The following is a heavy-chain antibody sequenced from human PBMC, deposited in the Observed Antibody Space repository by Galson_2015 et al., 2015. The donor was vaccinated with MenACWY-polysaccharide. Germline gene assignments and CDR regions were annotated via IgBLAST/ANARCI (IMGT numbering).Heavy chain of an antibody. CDR3: ARDTRCVGSSGCYSWFDP. J-gene: IGHJ5*02. D-gene: IGHD2-21*01. CDR1: GFTFNTYW. V-gene: IGHV3-7*01. CDR2: IKQDGSDK. Sequence: SLRLSCAASGFTFNTYWMSWVRQAPGKGLEWVANIKQDGSDKYYVGSVKGRFTISRDNAENSLYLQMNSLRVEDTAVYYCARDTRCVGSSGCYSWFDPWGQGTLVTVSS.